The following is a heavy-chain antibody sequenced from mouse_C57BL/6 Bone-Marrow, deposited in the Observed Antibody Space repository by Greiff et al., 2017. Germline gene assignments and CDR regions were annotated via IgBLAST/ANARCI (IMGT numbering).Heavy chain of an antibody. CDR3: ARDSYYDYDWYFDV. D-gene: IGHD2-4*01. J-gene: IGHJ1*03. CDR2: IYYSGTI. Sequence: EVQLQESGPGLVKPSQTVFLTCTVTGISITTGNYRWSWIRQFPGNKLEWIGYIYYSGTITYNPSLTSRTTITRDTPKNQFFLEMNSLTAEDTATYYCARDSYYDYDWYFDVWGTGTTVTVSS. CDR1: GISITTGNYR. V-gene: IGHV3-5*01.